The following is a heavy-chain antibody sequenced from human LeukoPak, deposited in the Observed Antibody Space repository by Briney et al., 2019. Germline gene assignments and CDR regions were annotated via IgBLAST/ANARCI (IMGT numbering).Heavy chain of an antibody. V-gene: IGHV1-8*01. CDR2: MNPNSGNT. J-gene: IGHJ5*02. Sequence: ASVKVSCKASGHTFTSYDINWVRQATGQGLEWMGWMNPNSGNTGYAQKFQGRVTMTRNTSISTAYMELSSLRSEDTAVYYCATSSYCSSTSCYPESNWFDPWGQGTLVTVSS. CDR1: GHTFTSYD. CDR3: ATSSYCSSTSCYPESNWFDP. D-gene: IGHD2-2*01.